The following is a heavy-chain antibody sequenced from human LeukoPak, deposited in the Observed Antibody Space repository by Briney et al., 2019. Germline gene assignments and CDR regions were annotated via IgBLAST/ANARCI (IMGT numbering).Heavy chain of an antibody. D-gene: IGHD6-19*01. CDR2: VYYSGNT. J-gene: IGHJ5*02. Sequence: SETLSLTCTVSGGSISSSSYYWGWIRQPPGKGLEWIGSVYYSGNTYYIPSLTSRVTISVDTSKNQFSLRLISVTAADTAVYYCARHVGTSGWYMWFDPWGQGTLVTVSS. V-gene: IGHV4-39*01. CDR1: GGSISSSSYY. CDR3: ARHVGTSGWYMWFDP.